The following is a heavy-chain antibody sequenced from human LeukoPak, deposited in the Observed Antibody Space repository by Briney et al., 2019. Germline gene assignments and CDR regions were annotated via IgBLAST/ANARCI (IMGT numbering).Heavy chain of an antibody. CDR3: ATPGPDWGDAFDI. CDR2: FDPEDGET. J-gene: IGHJ3*02. V-gene: IGHV1-24*01. D-gene: IGHD3/OR15-3a*01. Sequence: LVASVTVSCKVSGYSVMELSMHWVRQAPGKGLEWMGGFDPEDGETIYAQKFQGRVTMTEDTSTDTAYMELSSLRSEDTAVYYCATPGPDWGDAFDIWGQGTMVTVSS. CDR1: GYSVMELS.